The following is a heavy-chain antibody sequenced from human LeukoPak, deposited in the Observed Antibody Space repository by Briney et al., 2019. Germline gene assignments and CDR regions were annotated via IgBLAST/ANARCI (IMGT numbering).Heavy chain of an antibody. J-gene: IGHJ3*02. CDR1: GYTFTSYA. CDR2: ISTNTGNP. D-gene: IGHD1-26*01. Sequence: ASVKVSCKASGYTFTSYAMNWVRQAPGQGLEWMGWISTNTGNPTYAQGFTGRFVFSLDTPVSTAYLQISSLKAEDTAVYYCAREGGGSSAWILTDAFDIWGQGTMVTVSS. V-gene: IGHV7-4-1*02. CDR3: AREGGGSSAWILTDAFDI.